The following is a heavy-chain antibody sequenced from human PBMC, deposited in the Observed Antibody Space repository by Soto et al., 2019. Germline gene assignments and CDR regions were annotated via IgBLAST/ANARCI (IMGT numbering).Heavy chain of an antibody. V-gene: IGHV1-3*01. J-gene: IGHJ4*02. D-gene: IGHD6-13*01. CDR2: INAGNGNT. Sequence: QVQLVQSGAEVKKPGASVKVSCKASGYTFTSYAMHWVRQAPGQRLEWMGWINAGNGNTKYSQKFQGRVTITRDTSASTAYMELSSLRSEDTAVYYCARDNNMAAAGANYFDYWGQGTLVTVSS. CDR1: GYTFTSYA. CDR3: ARDNNMAAAGANYFDY.